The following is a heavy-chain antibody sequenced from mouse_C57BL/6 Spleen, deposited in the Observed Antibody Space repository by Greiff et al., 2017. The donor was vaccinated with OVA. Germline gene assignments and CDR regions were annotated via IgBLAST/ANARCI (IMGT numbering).Heavy chain of an antibody. CDR2: INPGSGGT. D-gene: IGHD2-4*01. CDR1: GYAFTNYL. Sequence: QVQLQQSGAELVRPGTSVKVSCKASGYAFTNYLIEWVKQRPGQGLEWIGVINPGSGGTNYNEKFKGKATLTADKSSSTAYMQLSSLTSEDSAVFFSARRDDYDLFAYWGQGTLVTVSA. J-gene: IGHJ3*01. V-gene: IGHV1-54*01. CDR3: ARRDDYDLFAY.